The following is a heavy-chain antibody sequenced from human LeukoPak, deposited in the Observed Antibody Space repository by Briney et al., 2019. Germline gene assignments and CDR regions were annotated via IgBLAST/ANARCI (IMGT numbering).Heavy chain of an antibody. V-gene: IGHV3-23*01. Sequence: GGSLRLPCAASGFTFSNYVMNWVRQAPGKGLEWVSGISGSNDNTYYADSVKGRFTMSRNNSKNTLYLQMNSLRAEDTAVYYCARGAGWYNYWGQGTLVTVSS. J-gene: IGHJ4*02. D-gene: IGHD6-19*01. CDR3: ARGAGWYNY. CDR2: ISGSNDNT. CDR1: GFTFSNYV.